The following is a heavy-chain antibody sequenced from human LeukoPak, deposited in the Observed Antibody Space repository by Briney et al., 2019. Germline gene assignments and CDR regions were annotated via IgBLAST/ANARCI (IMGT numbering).Heavy chain of an antibody. CDR3: TGVVRYDSSDPSLDY. D-gene: IGHD3-22*01. V-gene: IGHV3-21*01. CDR2: ISGSSDYI. Sequence: GGSLRLSCAASEFTFSTYTINWVRQAPGKGLEWVSSISGSSDYIFYADSVKGRFTISRDNAKNSLYLQMNSLRAEDTAVYYCTGVVRYDSSDPSLDYWGQGTLVTVSS. J-gene: IGHJ4*02. CDR1: EFTFSTYT.